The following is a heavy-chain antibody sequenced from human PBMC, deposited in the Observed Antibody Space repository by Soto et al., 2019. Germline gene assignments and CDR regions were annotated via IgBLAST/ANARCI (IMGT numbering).Heavy chain of an antibody. CDR3: ARHTRNRFDP. CDR1: GDSMTSSGYY. CDR2: LYYSERTSYNSGST. Sequence: SQTVSLSCTVSGDSMTSSGYYWGLIRLPPGKELEWGVSLYYSERTSYNSGSTYYIPSLTSRVSISGDTSKGQLSLKLSSVTAADTALYYCARHTRNRFDPRPQGSLVPVSS. J-gene: IGHJ5*02. V-gene: IGHV4-39*01.